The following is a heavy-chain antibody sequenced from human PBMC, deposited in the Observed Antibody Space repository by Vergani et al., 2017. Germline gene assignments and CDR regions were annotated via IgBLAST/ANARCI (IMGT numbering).Heavy chain of an antibody. CDR3: AKLDYFRPDI. CDR2: INTRGLTT. D-gene: IGHD2/OR15-2a*01. J-gene: IGHJ4*02. CDR1: KFTFSSYG. Sequence: EAQLLESGGGLVQPGGSLRLSCAASKFTFSSYGMGWVRQAPGKGLEWVSIINTRGLTTNYADSVRGRFTISRDNARNFLFLQMNSLRVEDTAVYYCAKLDYFRPDIWGQGALVTVSS. V-gene: IGHV3-23*03.